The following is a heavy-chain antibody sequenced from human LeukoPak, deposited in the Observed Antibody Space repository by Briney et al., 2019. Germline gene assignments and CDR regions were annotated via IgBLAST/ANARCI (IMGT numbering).Heavy chain of an antibody. CDR1: GGSFSGYY. V-gene: IGHV4-34*01. CDR2: INHSGST. J-gene: IGHJ6*03. CDR3: ARAGGSYCYYYMDV. D-gene: IGHD1-26*01. Sequence: SETLSLTCAVYGGSFSGYYWSWIRQPPGKGLEWIGEINHSGSTNYNPSLKSRVTISVDTSKNQFSLNLSSVTAADTAAYYCARAGGSYCYYYMDVWGKGTTVTVSS.